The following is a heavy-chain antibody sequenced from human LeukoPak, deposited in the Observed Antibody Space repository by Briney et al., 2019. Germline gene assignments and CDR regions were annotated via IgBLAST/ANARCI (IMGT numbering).Heavy chain of an antibody. Sequence: GRSLGLSCAASGFTFSSYGMHWVRQAPGKGLEWVAVIWYDGSNKYYADSVKGRFTISRDNSKNTLYLQMNSLRAEDTAVYYCARGGSSGWYYYYGMDVWGQGTTVTVSS. CDR3: ARGGSSGWYYYYGMDV. D-gene: IGHD6-19*01. CDR1: GFTFSSYG. J-gene: IGHJ6*02. CDR2: IWYDGSNK. V-gene: IGHV3-33*01.